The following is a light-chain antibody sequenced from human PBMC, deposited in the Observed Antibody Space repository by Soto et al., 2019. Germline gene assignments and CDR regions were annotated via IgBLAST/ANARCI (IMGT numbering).Light chain of an antibody. CDR1: QTVRNNY. V-gene: IGKV3-20*01. Sequence: EFVLPQSPGTLSLSPGERATLSCRASQTVRNNYLAWYQQKPGQAPRLLIYGASSRATGIPDRFSGSGSGTDFTLTISRLEPEDFAVYYCQQYASSPRTFGQGTKVDIK. CDR2: GAS. J-gene: IGKJ1*01. CDR3: QQYASSPRT.